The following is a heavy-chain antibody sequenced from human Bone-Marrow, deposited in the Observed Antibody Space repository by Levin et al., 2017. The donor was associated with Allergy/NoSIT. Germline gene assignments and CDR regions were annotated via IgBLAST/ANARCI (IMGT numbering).Heavy chain of an antibody. Sequence: GGSLRLSCAASGFTFSTYAMHWVRQAPGKGLEWVAVISIDGSNKHYAESVKGRFSISRDNSKNTLYLQVNSLRADDTAVYYCAREGYVARGLIMTYFHSWGQGTLVTVSS. CDR1: GFTFSTYA. V-gene: IGHV3-30-3*01. CDR3: AREGYVARGLIMTYFHS. CDR2: ISIDGSNK. J-gene: IGHJ4*02. D-gene: IGHD3-10*01.